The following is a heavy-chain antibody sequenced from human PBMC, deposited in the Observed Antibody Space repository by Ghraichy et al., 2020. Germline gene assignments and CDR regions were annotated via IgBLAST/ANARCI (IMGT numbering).Heavy chain of an antibody. Sequence: LSLTCAASGFTVSSNYMSWVRQAPGKGLEWVSVIYSGGTTYYADSVKGRLTISRDNSKNTLYLQMNSLRAEDTAVYYCARSPVWFGEFGYWGQGTLVTVSS. CDR3: ARSPVWFGEFGY. V-gene: IGHV3-53*01. CDR2: IYSGGTT. D-gene: IGHD3-10*01. J-gene: IGHJ4*02. CDR1: GFTVSSNY.